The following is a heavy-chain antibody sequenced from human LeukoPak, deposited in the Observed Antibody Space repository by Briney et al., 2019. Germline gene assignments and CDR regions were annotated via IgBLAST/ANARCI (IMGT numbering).Heavy chain of an antibody. J-gene: IGHJ4*02. CDR1: GYTFTSYG. D-gene: IGHD5-12*01. CDR3: ARDSRYSGYDQNFDY. CDR2: ISAYNGNT. V-gene: IGHV1-18*01. Sequence: GASVKVSCKASGYTFTSYGISWVRQAPGQGLEWMGWISAYNGNTNYAQKLQGRVTMTTDTSTSTAYMELRSLRSDDTAVYYCARDSRYSGYDQNFDYWGQGTLVTVSP.